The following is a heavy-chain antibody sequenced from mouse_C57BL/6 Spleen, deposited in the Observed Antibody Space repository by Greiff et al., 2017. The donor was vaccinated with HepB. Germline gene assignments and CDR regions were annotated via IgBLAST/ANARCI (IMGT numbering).Heavy chain of an antibody. CDR1: GYTFTSYW. CDR3: ARGDLSNDGYYAMDY. CDR2: INPSNGGT. D-gene: IGHD2-12*01. Sequence: QVQLQQPGTELVKPGASVKLSCKASGYTFTSYWMHWVKQRPGQGLEWIGNINPSNGGTNYNEKFKSKATLTVDKSSSTAYMQLSSLTSEDSAVYYCARGDLSNDGYYAMDYWGQGTSVTVSS. V-gene: IGHV1-53*01. J-gene: IGHJ4*01.